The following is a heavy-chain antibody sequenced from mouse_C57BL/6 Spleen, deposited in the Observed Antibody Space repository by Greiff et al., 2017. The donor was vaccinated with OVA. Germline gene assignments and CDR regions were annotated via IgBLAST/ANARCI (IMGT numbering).Heavy chain of an antibody. V-gene: IGHV5-6*01. CDR1: GFTFSSYG. CDR2: ISSGGSYT. J-gene: IGHJ2*01. Sequence: EVMLVESGGDLVKPGGSLKLSCAASGFTFSSYGMSWVRQTPDKRLEWVATISSGGSYTYYPDSVKGRFTISRDNAKNTLYPQMSSLKSEDTAMYYCARQGSRGNYFDYWGQGTTLTVSS. CDR3: ARQGSRGNYFDY. D-gene: IGHD1-1*01.